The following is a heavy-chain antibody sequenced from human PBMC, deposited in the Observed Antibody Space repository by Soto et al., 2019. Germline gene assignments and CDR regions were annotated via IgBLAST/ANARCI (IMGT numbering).Heavy chain of an antibody. Sequence: SPVKRSRTGAGGSVSSYAVSCVLQAPRRGRDWMGGIIPIFGTANYAQKFQGRVTITRETSTSTVYMDLSRLRYEDTAVYYCARDNTQNYGTPAVSSWFHPWGQGPPGTVSS. J-gene: IGHJ5*02. V-gene: IGHV1-69*05. D-gene: IGHD4-17*01. CDR1: GGSVSSYA. CDR3: ARDNTQNYGTPAVSSWFHP. CDR2: IIPIFGTA.